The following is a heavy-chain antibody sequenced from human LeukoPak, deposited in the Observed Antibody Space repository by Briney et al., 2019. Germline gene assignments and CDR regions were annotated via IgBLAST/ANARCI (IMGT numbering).Heavy chain of an antibody. D-gene: IGHD6-13*01. CDR2: IQYDVSSE. V-gene: IGHV3-33*01. CDR3: AREYSGRCIHAFHS. Sequence: GRSLRLSCAASGFTFSSYGMHWVRQAPGKGLEWVAFIQYDVSSEYYADSVKGRFTVSRDNSKDTVYLQMNSLRAEDTAVYYCAREYSGRCIHAFHSWGQGTTVTVSS. J-gene: IGHJ3*02. CDR1: GFTFSSYG.